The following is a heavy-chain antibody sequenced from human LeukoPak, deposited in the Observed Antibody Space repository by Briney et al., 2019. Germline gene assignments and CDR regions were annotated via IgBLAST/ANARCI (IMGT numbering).Heavy chain of an antibody. V-gene: IGHV1-2*02. CDR3: ARDLCHGGSCFHFDS. J-gene: IGHJ4*02. D-gene: IGHD2-15*01. CDR2: INPDSGAT. CDR1: GYTFTDYY. Sequence: ASVKVSCKTSGYTFTDYYVHWVRQAPGQGLEWLAWINPDSGATNFAQRFQGRVTMTRDTSVNTVHMELNWLRSADTAVYYCARDLCHGGSCFHFDSWGQGTLVTVSS.